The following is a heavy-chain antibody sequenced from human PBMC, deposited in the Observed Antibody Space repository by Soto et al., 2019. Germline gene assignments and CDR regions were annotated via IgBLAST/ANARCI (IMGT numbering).Heavy chain of an antibody. V-gene: IGHV3-33*01. Sequence: QVQLVESGGGVVQPGRSLRLSCAASGFTFTTYGFHWVRQAPGRGLEWVALIWSDGSNRYYADSVKGRFTISRDNFKNTRYLQMNSLRAEDTAVYYCAREGHEGWFDPWGQGTLVTVSS. J-gene: IGHJ5*02. CDR2: IWSDGSNR. CDR1: GFTFTTYG. CDR3: AREGHEGWFDP.